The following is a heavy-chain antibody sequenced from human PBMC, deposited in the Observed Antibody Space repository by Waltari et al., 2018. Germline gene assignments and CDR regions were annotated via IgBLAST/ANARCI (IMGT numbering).Heavy chain of an antibody. CDR3: AKEQEAFDI. Sequence: QLQLVESGGGVVQPGKSLRLACAAAGFTRSRCCMKCVRRAPGKGLEWVAVVWSDGNEKYYGDSVKGRFTISRDNSKNIVYLQMNSLRAEDTAVYFCAKEQEAFDIWGQGTVVTVS. CDR2: VWSDGNEK. V-gene: IGHV3-33*06. CDR1: GFTRSRCC. J-gene: IGHJ3*02.